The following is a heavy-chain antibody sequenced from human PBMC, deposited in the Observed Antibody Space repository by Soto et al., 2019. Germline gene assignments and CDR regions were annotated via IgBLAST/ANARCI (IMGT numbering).Heavy chain of an antibody. Sequence: GGSLRLSCSASGFTFSTYWMSWVRQAPGKGLEWVANIKQDGSEKYYVDSVRGRFTISRDTAMNSLYLQMNSLRAEDTAVYYCARAYYYDSSGFSPGGYWGQGTLVTVSS. J-gene: IGHJ4*02. CDR1: GFTFSTYW. D-gene: IGHD3-22*01. V-gene: IGHV3-7*01. CDR2: IKQDGSEK. CDR3: ARAYYYDSSGFSPGGY.